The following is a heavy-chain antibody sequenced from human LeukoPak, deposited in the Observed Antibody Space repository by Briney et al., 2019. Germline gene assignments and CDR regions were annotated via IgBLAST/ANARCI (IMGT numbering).Heavy chain of an antibody. CDR2: IKQDGSEK. J-gene: IGHJ6*02. V-gene: IGHV3-7*01. CDR1: GFTFSRHW. D-gene: IGHD3-10*01. Sequence: PGGSLRLSCAVSGFTFSRHWMGWVRQAPGKGLEWLANIKQDGSEKYYVDSVEGRFTISRDNAKNSLYLQMNSLRAEDTAVYYCARSYYGSGTSYGMDAWGQGTTVTVSS. CDR3: ARSYYGSGTSYGMDA.